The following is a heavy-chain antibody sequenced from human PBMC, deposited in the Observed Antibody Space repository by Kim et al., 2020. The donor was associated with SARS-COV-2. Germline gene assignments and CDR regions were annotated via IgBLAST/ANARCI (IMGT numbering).Heavy chain of an antibody. CDR2: INPSGGST. CDR3: ARDGVEKYTAMVTGYYYYGMDV. J-gene: IGHJ6*02. D-gene: IGHD5-18*01. CDR1: GYTFTSYY. V-gene: IGHV1-46*01. Sequence: ASVKVSCKASGYTFTSYYMHWVRQAPGQGLEWMGIINPSGGSTSYAQKFQGRVTMTRDTSTSTVYMELSSLRSEDTAVYYCARDGVEKYTAMVTGYYYYGMDVWGQGTTVTVSS.